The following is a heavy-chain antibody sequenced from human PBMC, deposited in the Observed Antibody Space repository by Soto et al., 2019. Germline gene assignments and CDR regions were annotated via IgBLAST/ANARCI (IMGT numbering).Heavy chain of an antibody. J-gene: IGHJ6*02. CDR3: ARDFVVAAPVNYYYYGMDV. D-gene: IGHD2-15*01. Sequence: PSETLSLTCTVSGGSISGYYWSWIRQPPGKGLEWIGYMYNTGSTVYNPSFKSRVTISRDNSKNTLYLQMNSLRAEDTAVYYCARDFVVAAPVNYYYYGMDVWGQGTTVTVSS. V-gene: IGHV4-4*08. CDR1: GGSISGYY. CDR2: MYNTGST.